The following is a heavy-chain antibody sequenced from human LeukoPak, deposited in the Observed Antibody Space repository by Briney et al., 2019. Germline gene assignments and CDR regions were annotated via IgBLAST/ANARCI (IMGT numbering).Heavy chain of an antibody. Sequence: ASVKVSCKASGYTFTGYYMHWVRQAPGRGLEWMGWINPNSGGTNYAQKFQGRVTMTRDTSISTAYMELSRLRSDDTAVYYCASPKTAMVEYYFDYWGQGTLVTVSS. V-gene: IGHV1-2*02. D-gene: IGHD5-18*01. CDR3: ASPKTAMVEYYFDY. CDR1: GYTFTGYY. J-gene: IGHJ4*02. CDR2: INPNSGGT.